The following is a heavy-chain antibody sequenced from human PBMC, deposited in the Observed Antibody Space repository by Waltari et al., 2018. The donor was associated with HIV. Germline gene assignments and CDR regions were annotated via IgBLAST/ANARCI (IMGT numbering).Heavy chain of an antibody. J-gene: IGHJ6*02. D-gene: IGHD3-22*01. Sequence: PLPASGPGLVKPSGNLSPNCTCPGASLRWLRLYWVWVRQTRGGGLEWFGHFYCSGSDRYNPSVTRRLTIFVDKTKNQFTLNLNAVTAADTVVYYCTRVRDDSSGHSYYGLDVWGQGTTVTV. CDR3: TRVRDDSSGHSYYGLDV. CDR2: FYCSGSD. CDR1: GASLRWLRLY. V-gene: IGHV4-61*05.